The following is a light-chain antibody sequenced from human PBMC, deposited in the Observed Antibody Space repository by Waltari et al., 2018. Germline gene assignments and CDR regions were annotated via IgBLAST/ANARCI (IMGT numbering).Light chain of an antibody. CDR2: GAS. CDR1: QSVSSY. Sequence: VILTQSPATLYLSPGERATLSCRASQSVSSYLAWYQQKPGQAPRLLIYGASSRATGIPDRFSGSGSGTEFTLTISSLEPEDFAVYYCQKYSNSPFTFGPGTKLDIK. V-gene: IGKV3-20*01. CDR3: QKYSNSPFT. J-gene: IGKJ3*01.